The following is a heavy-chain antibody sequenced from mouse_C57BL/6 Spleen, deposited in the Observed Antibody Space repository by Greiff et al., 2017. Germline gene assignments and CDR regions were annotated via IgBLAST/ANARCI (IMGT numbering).Heavy chain of an antibody. CDR2: INPNNGGT. CDR1: GYTFTDYN. CDR3: AREGELGRGFAY. Sequence: VQLQQSGPELVKPGASVKMSCKASGYTFTDYNMHWVKQSHGKSLEWIGYINPNNGGTSYNQKFKGKATLTVNKSSSTAYMELRSLTSEDSAVYYCAREGELGRGFAYWGQGALVTVSA. V-gene: IGHV1-22*01. D-gene: IGHD4-1*01. J-gene: IGHJ3*01.